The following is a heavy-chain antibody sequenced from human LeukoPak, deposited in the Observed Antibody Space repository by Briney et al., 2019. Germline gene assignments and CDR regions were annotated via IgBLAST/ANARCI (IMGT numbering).Heavy chain of an antibody. D-gene: IGHD4-17*01. CDR1: GGSISSYY. Sequence: SQTLSLTCTVSGGSISSYYRSWIRQPPGKGLECIGDIYYSGSTNYNPSLKSRVTISVDTSKNQFSLNLSSVTAADTAVYYCARHQVDYGDYVNAFDIWGQGTMVTVSS. CDR2: IYYSGST. V-gene: IGHV4-59*08. J-gene: IGHJ3*02. CDR3: ARHQVDYGDYVNAFDI.